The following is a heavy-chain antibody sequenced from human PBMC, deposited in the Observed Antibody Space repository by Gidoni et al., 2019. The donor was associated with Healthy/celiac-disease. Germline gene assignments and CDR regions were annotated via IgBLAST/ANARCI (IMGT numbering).Heavy chain of an antibody. Sequence: QVQLVQSGAEVKKPGASVKVSCKASGYTFPSYSMHWVRQAPGQRLEWMGWNNAGNGNTKYSQKFQGRVTITRDTSASTAYMELSSLRSEDTAVYYCASYCSGGSCYSEPDYYYYGMDVWGQGTTVTVSS. CDR3: ASYCSGGSCYSEPDYYYYGMDV. J-gene: IGHJ6*02. D-gene: IGHD2-15*01. V-gene: IGHV1-3*01. CDR2: NNAGNGNT. CDR1: GYTFPSYS.